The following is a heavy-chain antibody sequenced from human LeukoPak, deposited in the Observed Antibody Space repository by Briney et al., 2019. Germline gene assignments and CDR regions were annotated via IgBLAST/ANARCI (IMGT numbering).Heavy chain of an antibody. CDR2: ISSSSSYI. Sequence: GGSLRLSCAASGFTFSSYSMNWVRQAPGKGLEWVSSISSSSSYIYYADSVKGRFTISRDNAKNSLYLQMNSLRAEDTAVYYCARARGKNWFDPWGQGTLVTVSS. J-gene: IGHJ5*02. CDR3: ARARGKNWFDP. V-gene: IGHV3-21*01. D-gene: IGHD3-16*01. CDR1: GFTFSSYS.